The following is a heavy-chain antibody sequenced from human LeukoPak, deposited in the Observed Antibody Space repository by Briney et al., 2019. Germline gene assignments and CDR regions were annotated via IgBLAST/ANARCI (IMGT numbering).Heavy chain of an antibody. V-gene: IGHV1-18*04. CDR1: GYTFTSYY. Sequence: ASVKVSCKASGYTFTSYYIHWVRQAPGQGLEWMGWISAYNGNTNYAQKLQGRVTMTTDTSTSTAYMELRSLRSDDTAVYYCASTSGYDWRGWFDPWGQGTLVTVSS. CDR2: ISAYNGNT. CDR3: ASTSGYDWRGWFDP. D-gene: IGHD5-12*01. J-gene: IGHJ5*02.